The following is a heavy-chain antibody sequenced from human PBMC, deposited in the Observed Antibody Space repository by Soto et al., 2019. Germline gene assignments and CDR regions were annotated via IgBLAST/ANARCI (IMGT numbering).Heavy chain of an antibody. J-gene: IGHJ6*02. CDR2: ISSSGGST. V-gene: IGHV3-23*01. CDR1: GFTFSNYA. D-gene: IGHD4-4*01. Sequence: EVQLLESGGGLVQPGGSLRLSCAASGFTFSNYAMSWVRQAPGKGLEWVSGISSSGGSTYYADSVKGRFTISRDNSKNTQYLQMNSLRAEDTAVYYCAKSSSNYGVYYYGMDVWGQGTTVTVSS. CDR3: AKSSSNYGVYYYGMDV.